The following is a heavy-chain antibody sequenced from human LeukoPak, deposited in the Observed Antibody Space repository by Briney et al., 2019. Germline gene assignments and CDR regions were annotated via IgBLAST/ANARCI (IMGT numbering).Heavy chain of an antibody. D-gene: IGHD2-21*02. CDR2: ISATGRER. V-gene: IGHV3-23*01. CDR1: GFSFNTYA. Sequence: GGSLRLSCVASGFSFNTYAMSWVRQAPGKGLEWVSGISATGRERHYTDSVKGRFTISRDNSKNTLHLQMSRLRAADTALYFCAKDHDNADYYYYFDSWGQGTLVTVSS. J-gene: IGHJ4*02. CDR3: AKDHDNADYYYYFDS.